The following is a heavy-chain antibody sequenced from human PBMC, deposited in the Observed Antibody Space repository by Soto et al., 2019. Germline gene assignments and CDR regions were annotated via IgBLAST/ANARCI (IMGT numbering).Heavy chain of an antibody. D-gene: IGHD6-13*01. CDR3: ARTAAAGKNYYGTDV. CDR1: GFTFTNSA. V-gene: IGHV1-58*01. CDR2: IVVGSGNT. Sequence: ASVKVSCKASGFTFTNSAVQWVRQARGQRLEWIGWIVVGSGNTNYAQKFQERVTITRDMSTSTAYMELSSLRSEDTAMYYCARTAAAGKNYYGTDVWGQGTTVTVSS. J-gene: IGHJ6*02.